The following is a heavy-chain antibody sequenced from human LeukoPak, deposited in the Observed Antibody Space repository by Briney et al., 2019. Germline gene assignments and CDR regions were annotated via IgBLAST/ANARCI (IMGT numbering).Heavy chain of an antibody. CDR1: GFTFSDYY. Sequence: GGSLRLSCAASGFTFSDYYMSWIRQAPGKGLEWVSYISSSGSTIYYADSVKGRFTISRDDAKNSLYLQMNSLRAEDTAVYYCAQSSGYNWFDPWGQGTLVTVSS. J-gene: IGHJ5*02. D-gene: IGHD3-22*01. CDR3: AQSSGYNWFDP. CDR2: ISSSGSTI. V-gene: IGHV3-11*04.